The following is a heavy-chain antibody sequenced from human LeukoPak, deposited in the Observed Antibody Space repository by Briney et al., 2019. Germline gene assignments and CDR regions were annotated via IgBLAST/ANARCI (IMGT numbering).Heavy chain of an antibody. Sequence: PGGSLRLSCAASGFTFSSYSMNWVRQAPGKGLEWVSYISSSGSTIYYTDSVKGRFTISRDSAKNSLYLQMNSLRAEDTAVYYCARALGELSWLSWFDPWGQGTLVTVSS. D-gene: IGHD3-16*01. CDR2: ISSSGSTI. J-gene: IGHJ5*02. V-gene: IGHV3-48*04. CDR3: ARALGELSWLSWFDP. CDR1: GFTFSSYS.